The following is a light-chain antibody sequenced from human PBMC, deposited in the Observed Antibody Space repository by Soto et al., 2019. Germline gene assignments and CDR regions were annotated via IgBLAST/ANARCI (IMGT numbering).Light chain of an antibody. CDR1: SGHSSYI. CDR2: LEGSGSY. Sequence: QSVLTQSSSASASLGSSVKLTCTLSSGHSSYIIAWHHQQPGKAPRYLMKLEGSGSYNKGSGVPDRFSGSSSGADRYLTIXXXXXXXXANYYCETWDSNTRVFGGGTKL. V-gene: IGLV4-60*02. J-gene: IGLJ2*01. CDR3: ETWDSNTRV.